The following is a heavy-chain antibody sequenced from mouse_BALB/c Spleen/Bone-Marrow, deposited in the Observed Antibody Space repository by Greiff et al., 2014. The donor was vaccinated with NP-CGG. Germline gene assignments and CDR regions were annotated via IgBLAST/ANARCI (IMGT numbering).Heavy chain of an antibody. CDR1: GYTFTTYV. D-gene: IGHD2-1*01. J-gene: IGHJ1*01. CDR3: ARGYVNYPVYWYFDF. CDR2: INPYTDGT. Sequence: VQLQQSGPELVKPGASVKMSCKASGYTFTTYVMHWVKQKPGQGLEWIGYINPYTDGTKFNEKFKGKATLTSDKSSSTAYMELSSLTSEDSAVYFCARGYVNYPVYWYFDFWGAGTTVTVSS. V-gene: IGHV1-14*01.